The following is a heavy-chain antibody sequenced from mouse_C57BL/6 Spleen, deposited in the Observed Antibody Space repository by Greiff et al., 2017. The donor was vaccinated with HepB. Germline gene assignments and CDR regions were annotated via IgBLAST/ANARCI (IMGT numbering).Heavy chain of an antibody. CDR3: TLTGTGAWFAY. V-gene: IGHV14-4*01. Sequence: VQLKQSGAELVRPGASVKLSCTASGFNIKDDYMHWVKQRPEQGLEWIGWIDPENGDTEYASKFQGKATITADTSSNTAYLQLSSLTSEDTAVYYCTLTGTGAWFAYWGQGTLVTVSA. J-gene: IGHJ3*01. CDR1: GFNIKDDY. D-gene: IGHD4-1*01. CDR2: IDPENGDT.